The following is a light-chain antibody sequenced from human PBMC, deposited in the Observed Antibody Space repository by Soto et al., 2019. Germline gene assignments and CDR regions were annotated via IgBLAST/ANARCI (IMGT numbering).Light chain of an antibody. CDR1: SSDVGGSNY. J-gene: IGLJ2*01. Sequence: QSVLTQPASVSGSPGQSITISCTGTSSDVGGSNYVSWYQQHPGKAPKLMIYDVNNRPSGISNRFSGSKPGNTASLTISGLQAEDEADYYCSSYRSGSTLVFGGGTKLTVL. CDR2: DVN. CDR3: SSYRSGSTLV. V-gene: IGLV2-14*03.